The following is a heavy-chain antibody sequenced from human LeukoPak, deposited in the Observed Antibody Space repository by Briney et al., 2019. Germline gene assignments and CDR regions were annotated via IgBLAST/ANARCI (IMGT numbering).Heavy chain of an antibody. CDR2: ITRPGTTT. V-gene: IGHV3-48*01. J-gene: IGHJ4*02. CDR3: ARNGASSGRPYHLDY. Sequence: GESLRLSCATSGFTFSAYSMSWVRQAPGKGLEWVSHITRPGTTTYYAESVRGRFTISRDNAKNSLYLQMNGLRAEDTAVYFCARNGASSGRPYHLDYWGQGTLVTVSS. D-gene: IGHD6-19*01. CDR1: GFTFSAYS.